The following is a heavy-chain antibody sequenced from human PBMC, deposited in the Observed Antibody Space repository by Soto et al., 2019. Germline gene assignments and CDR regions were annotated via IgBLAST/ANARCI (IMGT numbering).Heavy chain of an antibody. CDR1: GYSFTSYW. CDR3: ARLSGVSRDYDYYYYGMDV. V-gene: IGHV5-10-1*01. J-gene: IGHJ6*02. CDR2: IDPSDSYT. D-gene: IGHD4-17*01. Sequence: GESLKISCKGSGYSFTSYWISWVRQMPGKGLEWMGRIDPSDSYTNYSPSFQGHVTISADKSISTAYPQWSSLKASDTAMYYCARLSGVSRDYDYYYYGMDVWGQGTTVTVSS.